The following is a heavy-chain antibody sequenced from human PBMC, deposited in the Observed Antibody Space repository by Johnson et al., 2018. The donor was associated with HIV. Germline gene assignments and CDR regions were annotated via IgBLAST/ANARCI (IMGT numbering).Heavy chain of an antibody. J-gene: IGHJ3*02. CDR2: INWNGGII. CDR1: GFNLDDYG. D-gene: IGHD1-26*01. Sequence: VQLVESGGRVVRPGGSLRLSCAASGFNLDDYGMTWVRQAPGKGLQWVSRINWNGGIIGYAESVEGRFTIARDNAKNSLYLQMNSLRAEDTAVYYCARDSYKWEITASDIWGQGTMVTVSS. V-gene: IGHV3-20*04. CDR3: ARDSYKWEITASDI.